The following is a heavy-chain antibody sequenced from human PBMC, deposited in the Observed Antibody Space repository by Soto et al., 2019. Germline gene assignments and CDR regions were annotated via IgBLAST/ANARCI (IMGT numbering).Heavy chain of an antibody. CDR1: GGSISSYY. D-gene: IGHD3-9*01. J-gene: IGHJ6*02. CDR3: ARDGSDDILTGYHEGYYGMDV. V-gene: IGHV4-59*01. Sequence: SETLSLTCTVSGGSISSYYWSWIRQPPGKGLEWIGYIYYSGSTNYNPSLKSRVTLSVDTSKNQFSLKLSSVTAADTAVYYCARDGSDDILTGYHEGYYGMDVWGQGTTVTVSS. CDR2: IYYSGST.